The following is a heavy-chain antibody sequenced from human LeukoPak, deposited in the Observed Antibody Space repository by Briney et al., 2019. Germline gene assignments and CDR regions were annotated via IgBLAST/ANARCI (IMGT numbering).Heavy chain of an antibody. CDR1: GYTFTSYG. CDR3: ARAGYSSSLFGIGPEY. J-gene: IGHJ1*01. D-gene: IGHD6-13*01. CDR2: ISAYNGNT. Sequence: ASVKVSCKASGYTFTSYGISWVRQAPGQGLEWMGWISAYNGNTNYAQKLQGRVTMTTDTSTSTAYIELRSLRSDDTSVYDCARAGYSSSLFGIGPEYWGQDTLVTVS. V-gene: IGHV1-18*01.